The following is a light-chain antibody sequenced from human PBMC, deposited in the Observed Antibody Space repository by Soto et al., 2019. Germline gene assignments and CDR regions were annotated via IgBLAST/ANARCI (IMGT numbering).Light chain of an antibody. CDR2: AAS. CDR3: LQDFNFPQT. V-gene: IGKV1-6*01. J-gene: IGKJ1*01. Sequence: AIRVAQSPSSLSASVGDRVTITCRASQDIRDDLGWYQLKPGKAPKLLIYAASTLQSGVPSWFSGSGSGTEFTLTISSLQPEDFGTYYCLQDFNFPQTFGQGTKVEIK. CDR1: QDIRDD.